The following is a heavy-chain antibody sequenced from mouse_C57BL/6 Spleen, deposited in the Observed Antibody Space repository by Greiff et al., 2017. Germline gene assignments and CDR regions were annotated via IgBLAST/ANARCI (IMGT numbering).Heavy chain of an antibody. CDR2: INPSTGGT. CDR1: GYSFTGYY. J-gene: IGHJ1*03. D-gene: IGHD2-5*01. CDR3: ARWSNPGWYFDV. V-gene: IGHV1-42*01. Sequence: EVQLQQSGPELVKPGASVKISCKASGYSFTGYYMNWVKQSPEKSLEWIGEINPSTGGTTYNQKFKAKATLTVDKSSSTAYMQLKSLTSDDSAVYYCARWSNPGWYFDVWGTGTTVTVSS.